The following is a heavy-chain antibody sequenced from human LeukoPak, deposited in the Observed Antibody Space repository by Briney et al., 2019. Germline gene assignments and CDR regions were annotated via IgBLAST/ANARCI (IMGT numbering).Heavy chain of an antibody. Sequence: VASVKVSCKASVRTFNSYAISWVRQAPGQGLEWMGSIIPIFGTANYPQKFQGRFTITTDESTSTAYMELNSLRSEDTAVYYCARDGDYWGQGTLVSVSS. V-gene: IGHV1-69*05. CDR1: VRTFNSYA. J-gene: IGHJ4*02. CDR3: ARDGDY. CDR2: IIPIFGTA.